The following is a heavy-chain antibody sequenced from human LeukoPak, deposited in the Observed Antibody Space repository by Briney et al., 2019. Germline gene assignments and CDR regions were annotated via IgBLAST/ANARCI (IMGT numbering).Heavy chain of an antibody. V-gene: IGHV4-30-2*01. CDR3: ARDYEFYGMDV. J-gene: IGHJ6*02. CDR1: GGSISSGGYS. CDR2: IYHSGST. D-gene: IGHD3-16*01. Sequence: SETLSLTCAVSGGSISSGGYSWSWIRQPPGKGLEWIGYIYHSGSTYYNPSLKSRVTISVDRSKNQFSLKLSSVTAADTAVYYCARDYEFYGMDVWGQGTTVTVSS.